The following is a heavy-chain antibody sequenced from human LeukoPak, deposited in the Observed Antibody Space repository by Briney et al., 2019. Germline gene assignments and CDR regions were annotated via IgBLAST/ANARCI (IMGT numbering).Heavy chain of an antibody. V-gene: IGHV4-38-2*01. CDR1: GYSISSGYY. J-gene: IGHJ6*03. Sequence: PSETLSLTCAVSGYSISSGYYWGWFRQPPGKGLEWIGCIFHSANTYYNPSLKSRVSISVDTSKHQFSLKLTSVTAADSAVYYCARQGGSSHPYYYYYMDVWGKGTTVTVSS. CDR2: IFHSANT. CDR3: ARQGGSSHPYYYYYMDV. D-gene: IGHD6-13*01.